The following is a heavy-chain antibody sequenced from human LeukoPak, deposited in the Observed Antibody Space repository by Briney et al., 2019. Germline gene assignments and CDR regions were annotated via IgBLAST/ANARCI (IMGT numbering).Heavy chain of an antibody. J-gene: IGHJ1*01. V-gene: IGHV5-51*01. CDR3: ARYFRGGAARTEYFQH. CDR2: IYPGDSDT. D-gene: IGHD6-6*01. Sequence: GESLKISCKGSGYSFTSYWIGWVCQMPGKGLEWMGIIYPGDSDTRYSPSFQGQVTISADKSISTAYLQWSSLKASDTAMYYCARYFRGGAARTEYFQHWGQGTLVTVSS. CDR1: GYSFTSYW.